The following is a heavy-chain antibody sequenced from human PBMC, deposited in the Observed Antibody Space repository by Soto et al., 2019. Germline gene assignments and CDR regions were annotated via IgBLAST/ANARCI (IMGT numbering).Heavy chain of an antibody. D-gene: IGHD3-16*02. CDR1: GGSISSSSYY. CDR2: IYYSGST. CDR3: ARRLYRFDY. Sequence: SETLSLTCTVSGGSISSSSYYWGWIRQPPGKGLEWIGSIYYSGSTYHNPSLKSRVTISVDTSKNQFSLKLSSVTAADTAVYYCARRLYRFDYWGQGTLVTVSS. V-gene: IGHV4-39*01. J-gene: IGHJ4*02.